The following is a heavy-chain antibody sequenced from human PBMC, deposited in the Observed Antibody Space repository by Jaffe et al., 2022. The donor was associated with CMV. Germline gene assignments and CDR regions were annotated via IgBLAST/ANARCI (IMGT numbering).Heavy chain of an antibody. CDR3: ARDNPQGHSSGWEYFDY. CDR2: IYSGGST. J-gene: IGHJ4*02. D-gene: IGHD6-19*01. V-gene: IGHV3-66*01. Sequence: EVQLVESGGGLVQPGGSLRLSCAASGFTVSSNYMSWVRQAPGKGLEWVSVIYSGGSTYYADSVKGRFTISRDNSKNTLYLQMNSLRAEDTAVYYCARDNPQGHSSGWEYFDYWGQGTLVTVSS. CDR1: GFTVSSNY.